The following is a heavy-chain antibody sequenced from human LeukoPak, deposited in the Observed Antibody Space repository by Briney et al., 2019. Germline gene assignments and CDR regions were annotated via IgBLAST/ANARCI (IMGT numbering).Heavy chain of an antibody. V-gene: IGHV3-48*03. CDR3: AELGITMIGGV. CDR2: FSSSGSPI. J-gene: IGHJ6*04. CDR1: GFTFRSYQ. Sequence: GGSLRLSCAASGFTFRSYQMNWVRQAPGKGLEGVSYFSSSGSPIYYADSVKGRFTISRDNAKNSLYLQVDSLRAEDTAVYYCAELGITMIGGVWGKGTTVTISS. D-gene: IGHD3-10*02.